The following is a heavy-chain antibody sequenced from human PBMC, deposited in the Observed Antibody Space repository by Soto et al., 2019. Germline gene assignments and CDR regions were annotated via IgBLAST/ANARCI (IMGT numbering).Heavy chain of an antibody. V-gene: IGHV3-15*07. D-gene: IGHD1-26*01. CDR2: VKSRADGGSG. CDR1: GFPFNNAW. Sequence: GGSLRLSCAASGFPFNNAWINWVRQVPGKGLEWVGRVKSRADGGSGDYAAPVKGRFVVSRDDSKDIVYLQMNSLKIEDTGVYYCTTDSRTTLPEIRFDYWGHGTQVTVS. J-gene: IGHJ4*01. CDR3: TTDSRTTLPEIRFDY.